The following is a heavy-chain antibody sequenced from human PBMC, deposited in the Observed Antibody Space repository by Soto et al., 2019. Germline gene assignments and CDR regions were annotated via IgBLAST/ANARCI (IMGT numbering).Heavy chain of an antibody. D-gene: IGHD7-27*01. CDR3: TRANWYSEY. CDR2: IYYNGNT. Sequence: QVQLQESGPGLVKPSETLSLTCTVSGGSISNHYWSWIRKPPGKGLEWFGYIYYNGNTNYNPSIKSRVTMSVDTSKNQISLKLSAVTAADTAVYYCTRANWYSEYWGQGTLVTVSS. CDR1: GGSISNHY. J-gene: IGHJ4*02. V-gene: IGHV4-59*11.